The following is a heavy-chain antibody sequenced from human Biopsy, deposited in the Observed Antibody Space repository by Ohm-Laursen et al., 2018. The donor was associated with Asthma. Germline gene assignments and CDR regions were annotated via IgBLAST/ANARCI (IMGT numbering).Heavy chain of an antibody. CDR3: ARRNQWLSLSLDF. Sequence: VSSVKVSCKTSGDIFSSFPFSWVRQAPGQGLEWMGGINPLLGSTNYAPRFQGRVTLTADESSSTVYMELGSLTSDDTAVYYCARRNQWLSLSLDFWGQGTLVTVSS. CDR1: GDIFSSFP. V-gene: IGHV1-69*01. J-gene: IGHJ4*02. D-gene: IGHD5-12*01. CDR2: INPLLGST.